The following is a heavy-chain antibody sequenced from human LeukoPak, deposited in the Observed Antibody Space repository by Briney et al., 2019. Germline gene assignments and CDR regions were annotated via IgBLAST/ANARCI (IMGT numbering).Heavy chain of an antibody. CDR1: GFTFSSCG. Sequence: PGGSLRLSCAASGFTFSSCGMHWVRQAPGKGLEWVAFIRYDGSNKYYADSVKGRFTISRDNSKNTLYLQMNSLRAEDTAVYYCAKDLGYYGSGSYYNQWLFDYWGQGTLVTVSS. CDR2: IRYDGSNK. D-gene: IGHD3-10*01. J-gene: IGHJ4*02. CDR3: AKDLGYYGSGSYYNQWLFDY. V-gene: IGHV3-30*02.